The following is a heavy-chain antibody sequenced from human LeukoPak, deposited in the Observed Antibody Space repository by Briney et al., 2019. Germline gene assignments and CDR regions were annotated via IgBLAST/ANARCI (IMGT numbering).Heavy chain of an antibody. CDR1: GFTFSSYS. V-gene: IGHV3-21*01. D-gene: IGHD3-10*01. CDR3: VRVGRVFGAFDI. Sequence: GGSLRLSCAASGFTFSSYSMNWVRQAPGKGLEWVSSISSSSSYIYYADSVKGRFTISRDNAKNSLYLQMNSLRAEDTAVYYCVRVGRVFGAFDIWGQGTMVTVSS. CDR2: ISSSSSYI. J-gene: IGHJ3*02.